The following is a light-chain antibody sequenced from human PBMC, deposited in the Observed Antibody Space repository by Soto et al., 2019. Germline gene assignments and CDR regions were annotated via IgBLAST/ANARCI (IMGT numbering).Light chain of an antibody. CDR3: QQYNNWPPIT. CDR2: GAS. J-gene: IGKJ5*01. V-gene: IGKV3-15*01. Sequence: EMVLTQSPGTLSLSPGERATLSWRASQSVSSSYLAWYQQKPGHAPRLXIYGASTRATGIPARFSGSVSGTEFTLTISSLQSEDFAVYYCQQYNNWPPITFGQGTRLEIK. CDR1: QSVSSSY.